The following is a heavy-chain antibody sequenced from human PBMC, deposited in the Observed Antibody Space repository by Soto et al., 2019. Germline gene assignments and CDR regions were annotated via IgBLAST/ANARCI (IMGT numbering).Heavy chain of an antibody. CDR2: IYSGGST. CDR3: ARERSSFYYYYMDV. CDR1: GFTVSSNY. J-gene: IGHJ6*03. D-gene: IGHD6-6*01. Sequence: GGSLRLSCTASGFTVSSNYISWVRQATGKGLGWVSVIYSGGSTYYADSVKGRFTISRHNSKNTLYLQMNSLRAEDTAVYYCARERSSFYYYYMDVWGKGTTVTVSS. V-gene: IGHV3-53*04.